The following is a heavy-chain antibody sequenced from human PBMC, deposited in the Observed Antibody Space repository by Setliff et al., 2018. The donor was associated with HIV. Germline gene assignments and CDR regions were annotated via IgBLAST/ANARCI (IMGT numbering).Heavy chain of an antibody. Sequence: SVKVSCKGSGGTFSSYAISWVRQAPGQGLEWMGGIIPIFGPTNYAQKFQGRLTITADESTSTAYMELSSLRSEDTAVYYCVRDRETVSISGVAVPYFDYWGQGTQVTVSS. J-gene: IGHJ4*02. D-gene: IGHD3-3*01. CDR3: VRDRETVSISGVAVPYFDY. CDR1: GGTFSSYA. CDR2: IIPIFGPT. V-gene: IGHV1-69*13.